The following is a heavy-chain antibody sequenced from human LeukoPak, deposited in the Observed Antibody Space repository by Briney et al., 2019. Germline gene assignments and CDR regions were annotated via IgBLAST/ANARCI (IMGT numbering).Heavy chain of an antibody. Sequence: VASVKVSCKASGYTFTSYGISWVRQAPGQGLEWMGWISAYNGNTNYAQKLQGRVTMTPDTSTSTAYMELRSLRSDDTAVYYCARSSSPAARWLVNRYYFDYWGQGTLVTVSS. D-gene: IGHD6-19*01. CDR3: ARSSSPAARWLVNRYYFDY. V-gene: IGHV1-18*01. CDR2: ISAYNGNT. CDR1: GYTFTSYG. J-gene: IGHJ4*02.